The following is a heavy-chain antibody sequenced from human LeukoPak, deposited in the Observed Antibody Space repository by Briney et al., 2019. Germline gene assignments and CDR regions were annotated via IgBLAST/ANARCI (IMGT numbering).Heavy chain of an antibody. V-gene: IGHV4-34*01. D-gene: IGHD3-10*01. J-gene: IGHJ5*02. CDR2: INHSGST. CDR3: ARGGFQASFMVRGVYYRGSNWFDP. CDR1: GGSFSGYY. Sequence: SETLSLTCAVYGGSFSGYYWSWIRQPPGKGLEWIGEINHSGSTNYNPALKSRVTISVDTSKNQFSLKLSSVPAADTAVYYCARGGFQASFMVRGVYYRGSNWFDPWGQGTLVTVSS.